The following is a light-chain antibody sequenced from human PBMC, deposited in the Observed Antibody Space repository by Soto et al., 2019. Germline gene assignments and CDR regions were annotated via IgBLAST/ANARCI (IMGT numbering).Light chain of an antibody. Sequence: DIVMTQSPDSLAVSLGERATINCKSSQSVLYSSNNKDYLAWYQQKPGQPPKRLIYWASTRESGVPDRFRGSGSGTDFTLTISSLQAEDVAVYHCQQYYITPPTFGQGTKLEIK. CDR1: QSVLYSSNNKDY. CDR3: QQYYITPPT. CDR2: WAS. V-gene: IGKV4-1*01. J-gene: IGKJ2*01.